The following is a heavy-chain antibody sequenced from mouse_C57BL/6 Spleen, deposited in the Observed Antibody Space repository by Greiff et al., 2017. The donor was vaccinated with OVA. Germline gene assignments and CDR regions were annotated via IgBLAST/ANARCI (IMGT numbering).Heavy chain of an antibody. CDR3: AREETLYYFDY. Sequence: EVQLQQSGPELVKPGASVKISCKASRYTFTDYYMNWVKQSHGKSLEWIGDINPNNGGTSYNQKFKGKATLTVDKSSSTAYMELRSLTSEDSAVYYCAREETLYYFDYWGQGTTLTVSS. J-gene: IGHJ2*01. V-gene: IGHV1-26*01. CDR2: INPNNGGT. CDR1: RYTFTDYY.